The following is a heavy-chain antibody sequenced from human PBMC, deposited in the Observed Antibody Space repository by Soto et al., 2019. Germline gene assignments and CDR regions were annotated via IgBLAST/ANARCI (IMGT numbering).Heavy chain of an antibody. V-gene: IGHV5-10-1*03. J-gene: IGHJ4*02. Sequence: EVQLVQSGAEVKKPGESLRISCKGSGYRFTNDLITWVRQMPGKGLEWMGRIDPSDSHTKYSPSFQGHVTISADNSITSVYLQWSSLKASDTAIYYCARRSRIATPLDSWGQGTLVTVSS. CDR3: ARRSRIATPLDS. CDR1: GYRFTNDL. D-gene: IGHD6-6*01. CDR2: IDPSDSHT.